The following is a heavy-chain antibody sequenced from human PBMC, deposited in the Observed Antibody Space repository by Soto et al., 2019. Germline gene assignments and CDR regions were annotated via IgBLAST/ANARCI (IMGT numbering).Heavy chain of an antibody. D-gene: IGHD1-7*01. V-gene: IGHV1-69*12. J-gene: IGHJ6*02. CDR2: IIPIFGTA. Sequence: QVQLVQSGAEVKKPGSSVKVSCKASGGTFSSYAISWVRQAPGQGLEWMGGIIPIFGTANYAKKFQGRVTSTADESTSTAYMELSSLRSEDTAVYCCASHGITGTWVYYYGMDVWGQGTTVTVSS. CDR3: ASHGITGTWVYYYGMDV. CDR1: GGTFSSYA.